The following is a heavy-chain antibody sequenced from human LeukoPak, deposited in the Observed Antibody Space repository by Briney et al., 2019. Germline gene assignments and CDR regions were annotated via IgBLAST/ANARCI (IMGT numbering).Heavy chain of an antibody. J-gene: IGHJ4*02. Sequence: SETLSLTCTVSGGSVSNWSWIRQTPEKGLEWIGYMSYSGRTDYGPSLKSRVTMSVDTSKNQFSLKMSYVTAAVTGVYYCARGYCRDDICQVFPYWGQGTLVTVSS. D-gene: IGHD2-21*02. CDR3: ARGYCRDDICQVFPY. CDR1: GGSVSN. V-gene: IGHV4-59*02. CDR2: MSYSGRT.